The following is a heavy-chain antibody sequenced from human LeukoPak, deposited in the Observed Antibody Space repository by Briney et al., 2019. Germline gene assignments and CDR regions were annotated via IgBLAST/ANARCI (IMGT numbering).Heavy chain of an antibody. CDR3: ARVDYIWGSYRYTGVDY. CDR1: GFTFSSYW. Sequence: GGSLRLSCAASGFTFSSYWMSWVRQAPGKGLEWVANIKQDGSEKYCVDSVKGRFTISRDNAKNSLYLQMNSLRAEDTAVYYCARVDYIWGSYRYTGVDYWGQGTLVTVSS. CDR2: IKQDGSEK. V-gene: IGHV3-7*01. D-gene: IGHD3-16*02. J-gene: IGHJ4*02.